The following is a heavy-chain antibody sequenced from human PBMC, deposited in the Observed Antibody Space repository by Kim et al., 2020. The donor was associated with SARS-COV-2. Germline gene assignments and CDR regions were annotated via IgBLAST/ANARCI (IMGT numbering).Heavy chain of an antibody. Sequence: SVKVSCKASGFTFTSSAVQWVRQARGQRLEWIGWIVVGSGNTNYAQKFQERVTITRDMSTSTAYMELSSLRSEDTAVYYCAAGPCSGGSCYSADYWGQGTLVTVSS. J-gene: IGHJ4*02. CDR1: GFTFTSSA. D-gene: IGHD2-15*01. CDR3: AAGPCSGGSCYSADY. CDR2: IVVGSGNT. V-gene: IGHV1-58*01.